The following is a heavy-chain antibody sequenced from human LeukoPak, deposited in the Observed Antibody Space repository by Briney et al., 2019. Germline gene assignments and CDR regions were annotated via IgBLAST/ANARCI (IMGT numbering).Heavy chain of an antibody. CDR1: GGSISSSSHH. V-gene: IGHV4-39*01. CDR3: ASRRPINSYGCV. J-gene: IGHJ4*02. CDR2: IYYSGST. D-gene: IGHD5-18*01. Sequence: SETLSLTCTVSGGSISSSSHHWGWIRQPPGRGLEWIGSIYYSGSTHYNPSLQSRVTISVDTSKNQFSLKLTSVTAADTAVYYCASRRPINSYGCVWGQGTLVTVSS.